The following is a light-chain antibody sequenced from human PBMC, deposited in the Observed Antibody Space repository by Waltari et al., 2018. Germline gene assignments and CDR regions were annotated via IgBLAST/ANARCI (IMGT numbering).Light chain of an antibody. CDR2: EIH. V-gene: IGLV2-14*03. CDR1: RSDIGDYNY. Sequence: QSALTQPASVSGSPGQSITISCTGSRSDIGDYNYVPWYQQPPGNAPKLIIYEIHNRPSGVSSRFSGSKSGTTASLTISGLQTEDEADYFCSSYTSSTLNVFGSGTRVTVL. J-gene: IGLJ1*01. CDR3: SSYTSSTLNV.